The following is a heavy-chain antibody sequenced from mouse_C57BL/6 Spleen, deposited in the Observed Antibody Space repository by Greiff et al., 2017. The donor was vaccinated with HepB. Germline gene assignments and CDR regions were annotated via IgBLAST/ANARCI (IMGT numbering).Heavy chain of an antibody. V-gene: IGHV1-50*01. D-gene: IGHD4-1*02. J-gene: IGHJ4*01. Sequence: QVQLKQPGAELVKPGASVKLSCKASGYTFTSYWMQWVKQRPGQGLEWIGEIDPSDSYTNYNQKFKGKATLTVDTSSSTAYMQLSSLTSEDSAVYYCVRQLAYYAMDYWGQGTSVTVSS. CDR1: GYTFTSYW. CDR3: VRQLAYYAMDY. CDR2: IDPSDSYT.